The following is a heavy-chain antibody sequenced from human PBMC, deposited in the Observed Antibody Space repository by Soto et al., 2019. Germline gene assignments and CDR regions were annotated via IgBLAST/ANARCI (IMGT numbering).Heavy chain of an antibody. D-gene: IGHD6-19*01. CDR1: AGPITSRAYS. Sequence: SETLSLTCAVSAGPITSRAYSWCWIRQPPGKTLEWIGTIYYHGNTYSNPSLKSRVTISVDTSNNQLSLKLRSVTAADTAVYYCSSNDGVSSDINFLSLGDGTLVTVSS. J-gene: IGHJ5*01. V-gene: IGHV4-39*01. CDR2: IYYHGNT. CDR3: SSNDGVSSDINFLS.